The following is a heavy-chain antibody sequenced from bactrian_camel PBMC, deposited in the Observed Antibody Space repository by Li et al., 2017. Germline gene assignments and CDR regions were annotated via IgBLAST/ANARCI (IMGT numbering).Heavy chain of an antibody. Sequence: VESGGGSVQAGGSLRLSCTASGYNFIGKCVGWFRQVPGKEREGVAAILSEGGLFDRHSTYYADSVKGRFTNARDNAKNTLYLQLNSLKTEDTAVYYCANWGDNYWGQGTQVTVS. V-gene: IGHV3S1*01. CDR2: ILSEGGLFDRHST. D-gene: IGHD5*01. CDR3: ANWGDNY. CDR1: GYNFIGKC. J-gene: IGHJ4*01.